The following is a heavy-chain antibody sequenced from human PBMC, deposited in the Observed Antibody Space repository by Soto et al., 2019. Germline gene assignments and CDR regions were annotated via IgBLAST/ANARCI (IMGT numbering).Heavy chain of an antibody. CDR3: VRALGSRFMEWPRFDP. CDR2: ISYRGTT. V-gene: IGHV4-30-4*01. D-gene: IGHD3-3*01. Sequence: QVQLRESGPGLVKPSQTLSLTCTVSGASISSGDYYWSWIRQPPGKGLEWIAHISYRGTTNYNPSLKSRVTMSVDTSKNQFSLKLNSVNAADTAVYYCVRALGSRFMEWPRFDPWGQGTLVTVPS. J-gene: IGHJ5*02. CDR1: GASISSGDYY.